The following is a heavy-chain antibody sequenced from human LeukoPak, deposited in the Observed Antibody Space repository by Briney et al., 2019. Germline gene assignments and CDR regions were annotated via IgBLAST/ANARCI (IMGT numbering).Heavy chain of an antibody. CDR3: ATGASKVTTDFANY. J-gene: IGHJ4*02. CDR2: IDPSDSYT. Sequence: KPGESLTISCKASGYSFTNYWISWVRQIPGKHLERMGRIDPSDSYTKYSPSFEGHVTISVDKSISTAFLQWNSLKASDNAMYYCATGASKVTTDFANYWGQGTQVAVSS. D-gene: IGHD4-17*01. V-gene: IGHV5-10-1*01. CDR1: GYSFTNYW.